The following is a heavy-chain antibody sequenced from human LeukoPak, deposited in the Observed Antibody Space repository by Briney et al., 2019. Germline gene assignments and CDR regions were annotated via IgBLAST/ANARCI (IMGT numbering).Heavy chain of an antibody. Sequence: GGSLRVSCAASGFTFSDYYMSWIRQAPGKGLEWVSYISSSGSTIYYADSVKGRFTISRDNAKNSLYLQMNSLRAEDTAVYYCARELETVYNWFDPWGQGTLVTVSS. CDR1: GFTFSDYY. CDR3: ARELETVYNWFDP. J-gene: IGHJ5*02. V-gene: IGHV3-11*04. D-gene: IGHD3-3*01. CDR2: ISSSGSTI.